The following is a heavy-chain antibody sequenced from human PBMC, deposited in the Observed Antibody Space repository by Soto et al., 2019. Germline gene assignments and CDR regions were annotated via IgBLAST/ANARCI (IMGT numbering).Heavy chain of an antibody. CDR1: GGSISTDSYN. CDR3: ARFFGNAFDV. D-gene: IGHD3-3*01. V-gene: IGHV4-39*02. CDR2: IYYDGTP. J-gene: IGHJ3*01. Sequence: QLQLQESSPGLVKPSETLSLTCSVSGGSISTDSYNWDWIRQSPGKGLEWIGTIYYDGTPSYNPSLKSQVTISVDTSRNHFSLKVKSVTAADMAMYYCARFFGNAFDVWGQGTMVKVSS.